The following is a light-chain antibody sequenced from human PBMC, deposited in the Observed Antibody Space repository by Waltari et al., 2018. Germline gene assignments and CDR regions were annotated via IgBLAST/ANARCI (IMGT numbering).Light chain of an antibody. Sequence: DIVMTQSPDSLAVSLGERATINCKSNQSLLKRSYNKNDLAWYQQKPGQPPKLLIYWASIRESYVPDRFSGSGSVTDFTLTISSLQAEDVAVYYCHQYYSTLWTFGQGTKVEIK. CDR2: WAS. V-gene: IGKV4-1*01. CDR3: HQYYSTLWT. CDR1: QSLLKRSYNKND. J-gene: IGKJ1*01.